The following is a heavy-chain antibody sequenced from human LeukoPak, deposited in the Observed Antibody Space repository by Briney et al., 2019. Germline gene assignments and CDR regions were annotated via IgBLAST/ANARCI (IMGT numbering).Heavy chain of an antibody. CDR3: ARDHSSSCQLLDF. CDR1: GYTFTTYS. Sequence: ASVKVSCKTSGYTFTTYSVTWVRQAPRQGLEWMGWISAYNGDTQYAQKFQDRFTMTTDISTNTATMELRGLRSDDTAGYYCARDHSSSCQLLDFWGQGTLVTISS. J-gene: IGHJ4*02. D-gene: IGHD6-13*01. CDR2: ISAYNGDT. V-gene: IGHV1-18*01.